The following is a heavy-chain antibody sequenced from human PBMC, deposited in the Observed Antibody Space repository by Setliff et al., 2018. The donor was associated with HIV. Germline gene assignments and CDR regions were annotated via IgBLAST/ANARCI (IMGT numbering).Heavy chain of an antibody. V-gene: IGHV1-2*02. D-gene: IGHD1-1*01. Sequence: ASVKVSCKASGYTFSDYFMHWVRQAPGQGLEWMGWISPNNGDTTIPQKFQGRVTITTDESTSTAYMELSSLRSEDTAVYYCARKNWNDKGKFDPWGQGTLVTVSS. CDR1: GYTFSDYF. CDR2: ISPNNGDT. J-gene: IGHJ5*02. CDR3: ARKNWNDKGKFDP.